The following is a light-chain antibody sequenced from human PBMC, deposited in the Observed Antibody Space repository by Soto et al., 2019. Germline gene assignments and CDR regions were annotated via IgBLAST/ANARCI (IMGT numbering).Light chain of an antibody. CDR3: QSLGTGIQV. Sequence: QSVLTQSPSASASLGASVKLTCTLSSGYSTYAIAWHQQQSGKGPRFLMKINYDGTHSKGDGFYDRFSGSSSGAERHLTIYSLQYEDEADYYCQSLGTGIQVFGGGTKLTVL. J-gene: IGLJ3*02. V-gene: IGLV4-69*01. CDR1: SGYSTYA. CDR2: INYDGTH.